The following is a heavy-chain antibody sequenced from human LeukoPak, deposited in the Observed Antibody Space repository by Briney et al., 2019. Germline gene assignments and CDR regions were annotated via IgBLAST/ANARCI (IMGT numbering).Heavy chain of an antibody. Sequence: ASVKVSRKASGYTFTSYDINWVRQATGQGLEWMGWMNPDSGNTGYAQKFLGRVTMTRNTSISTAYMELSSLRSEDTAVYYCARARRTVVTPNYYYYYMDVWGKGTTVTVSS. V-gene: IGHV1-8*01. J-gene: IGHJ6*03. CDR2: MNPDSGNT. CDR1: GYTFTSYD. D-gene: IGHD4-23*01. CDR3: ARARRTVVTPNYYYYYMDV.